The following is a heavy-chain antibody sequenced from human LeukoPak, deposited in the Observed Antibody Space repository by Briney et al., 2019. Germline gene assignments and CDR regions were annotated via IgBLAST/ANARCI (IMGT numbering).Heavy chain of an antibody. CDR3: ARGGGGFDY. J-gene: IGHJ4*02. Sequence: GGSLRLSCAASGFTFSSYSMNWVRQAPGKGLEWVSSINILSNYIYYADSVKGRFTISRDNAKNSLYLQMNSLRAEDTAVYYCARGGGGFDYWGQGTLVTVSS. D-gene: IGHD3-10*01. V-gene: IGHV3-21*01. CDR2: INILSNYI. CDR1: GFTFSSYS.